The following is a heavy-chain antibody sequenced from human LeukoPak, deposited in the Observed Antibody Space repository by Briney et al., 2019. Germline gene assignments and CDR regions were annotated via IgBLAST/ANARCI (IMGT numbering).Heavy chain of an antibody. CDR2: ISYDGSNK. CDR3: ARDYYGSGSYYNVALWFDP. CDR1: GFTFGSYG. Sequence: PGGSLRLSCAPSGFTFGSYGMHWVRQAPGKGLEWVAVISYDGSNKYYADSVKGRFTISRDNSKNTLYLQMNSLRADDTAVYYCARDYYGSGSYYNVALWFDPWGQGTLVTVSS. V-gene: IGHV3-30*03. D-gene: IGHD3-10*01. J-gene: IGHJ5*02.